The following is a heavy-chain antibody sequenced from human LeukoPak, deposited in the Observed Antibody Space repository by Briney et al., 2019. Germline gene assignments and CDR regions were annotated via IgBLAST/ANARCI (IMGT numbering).Heavy chain of an antibody. CDR2: FDPEDGET. V-gene: IGHV1-24*01. D-gene: IGHD3-10*01. J-gene: IGHJ4*02. CDR3: ATHYYGSGSYYKREGYFDY. CDR1: GYTLTELS. Sequence: ASVKVSCKVSGYTLTELSMHWVRQAPGKGLECMGGFDPEDGETIYAQKFQGRVTMTEDTSTDTAYMELSSLRSEDTAVYYCATHYYGSGSYYKREGYFDYWGQGTLVTVSS.